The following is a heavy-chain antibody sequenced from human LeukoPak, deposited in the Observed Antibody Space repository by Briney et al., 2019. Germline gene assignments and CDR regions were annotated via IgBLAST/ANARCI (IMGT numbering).Heavy chain of an antibody. V-gene: IGHV3-21*01. D-gene: IGHD2-21*01. CDR2: ISSSSSYI. Sequence: GGSLRLSCAASGFNFSSYSMNWVRQAPGKGLEWVSSISSSSSYIYYADSVKGRFTISRDSAKNSLYLQMNSLRAEDTAVYYCARQRGDCYDYWGQGTLVTVSS. J-gene: IGHJ4*02. CDR1: GFNFSSYS. CDR3: ARQRGDCYDY.